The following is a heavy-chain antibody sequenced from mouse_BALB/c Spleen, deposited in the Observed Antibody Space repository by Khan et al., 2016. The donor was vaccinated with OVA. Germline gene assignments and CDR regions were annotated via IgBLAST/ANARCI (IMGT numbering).Heavy chain of an antibody. D-gene: IGHD2-3*01. V-gene: IGHV3-2*02. J-gene: IGHJ4*01. Sequence: EVKLLESGPGLVNPSQSLSLTCTVTGFSITSDYGWHWIRKFPGNKLEWMGYISYSGSTSYNPSLKSQISITSITSDNRVFLQLNSGTTEDAATYDGDGTDGYYFYAMDYWGRGTSVTDSS. CDR1: GFSITSDYG. CDR2: ISYSGST. CDR3: DGTDGYYFYAMDY.